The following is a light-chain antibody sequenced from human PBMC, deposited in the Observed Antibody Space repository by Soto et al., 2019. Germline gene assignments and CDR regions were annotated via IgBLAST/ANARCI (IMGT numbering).Light chain of an antibody. J-gene: IGLJ1*01. CDR2: ENN. CDR3: QSYDSSLSGYV. CDR1: SSNIGAGYE. V-gene: IGLV1-40*01. Sequence: QSVLTQPPSVSEAPGQRVTISCTGSSSNIGAGYEAHWYQQVPGTAPKLLLYENNNRPSGVPDRFSGSKSGTSASLAITGLQAEDEAEYYCQSYDSSLSGYVFGTGTKLT.